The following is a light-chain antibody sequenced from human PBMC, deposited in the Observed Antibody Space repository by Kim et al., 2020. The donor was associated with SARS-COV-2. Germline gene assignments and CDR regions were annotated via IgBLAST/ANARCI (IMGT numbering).Light chain of an antibody. Sequence: SVTISCTGTSSDVVGYNFVSWHQQHPGKAPKLIIYDVNKRPSGVPNRFSGSKSGNTASLTVSGLQAEDEADYYCSSYAGTNNFYVFGTGTKVTVL. CDR1: SSDVVGYNF. J-gene: IGLJ1*01. CDR3: SSYAGTNNFYV. V-gene: IGLV2-8*01. CDR2: DVN.